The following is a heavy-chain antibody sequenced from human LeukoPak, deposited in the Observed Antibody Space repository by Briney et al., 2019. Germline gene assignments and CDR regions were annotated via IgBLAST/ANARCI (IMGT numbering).Heavy chain of an antibody. V-gene: IGHV3-23*01. J-gene: IGHJ4*02. CDR2: ISGSGGST. CDR3: AKVPPRGYSYGYRDY. CDR1: GFTFSSYA. Sequence: GGSLRLSCAASGFTFSSYAMSWVRQAPGKGLEWVSGISGSGGSTYYADSVKGRFTISRDNSKNTLYLQMNSLRAEDTAVYYCAKVPPRGYSYGYRDYWGQGTLVTVSS. D-gene: IGHD5-18*01.